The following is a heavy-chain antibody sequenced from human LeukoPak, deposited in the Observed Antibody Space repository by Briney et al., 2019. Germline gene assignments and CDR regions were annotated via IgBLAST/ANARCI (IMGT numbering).Heavy chain of an antibody. J-gene: IGHJ5*02. D-gene: IGHD3-16*01. CDR1: GGSFSGYY. CDR2: INHSGST. Sequence: KPSETLSLTCAVYGGSFSGYYWSWIRQPPGKGLEWIGEINHSGSTNYNPSLKSRVTISVDTSKNQFSLKLSSVTAADTAVYYCARNGMITFVGPTGFDPWGQGTLVTVSS. V-gene: IGHV4-34*01. CDR3: ARNGMITFVGPTGFDP.